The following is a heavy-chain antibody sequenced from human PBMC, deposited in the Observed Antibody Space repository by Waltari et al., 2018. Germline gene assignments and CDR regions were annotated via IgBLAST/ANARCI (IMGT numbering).Heavy chain of an antibody. CDR3: TTSQIYSGSFSNWDYYFGMDV. Sequence: EVQLVESGGGLVKPGGSLRLSCAASGFTFTIDWMNWVRQAPGKGLEWVGRIKSKTDDETTDYAAPVKGRFTISRDDSKNTLYLQMNSLKTEDTAVYYCTTSQIYSGSFSNWDYYFGMDVWGQGTTVTVSS. J-gene: IGHJ6*02. V-gene: IGHV3-15*07. CDR1: GFTFTIDW. D-gene: IGHD1-26*01. CDR2: IKSKTDDETT.